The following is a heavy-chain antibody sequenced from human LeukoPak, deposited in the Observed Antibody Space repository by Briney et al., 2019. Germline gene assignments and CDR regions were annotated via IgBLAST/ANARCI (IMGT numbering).Heavy chain of an antibody. CDR2: IYTSGST. CDR3: ARDRVESSGYYYYYGMDV. V-gene: IGHV4-4*07. D-gene: IGHD3-22*01. CDR1: GISISTYF. J-gene: IGHJ6*02. Sequence: SETLSLTCTGSGISISTYFWSWIRQPVGKGLEWIGRIYTSGSTNYNPSLKSRVIMSVDTSKNQFSLKLSSVTAADSAVYYCARDRVESSGYYYYYGMDVWGQGTTVTVSS.